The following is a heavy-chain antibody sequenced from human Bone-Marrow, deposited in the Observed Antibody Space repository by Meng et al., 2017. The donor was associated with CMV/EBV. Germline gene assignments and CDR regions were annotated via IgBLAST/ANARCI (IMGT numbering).Heavy chain of an antibody. V-gene: IGHV2-5*01. J-gene: IGHJ3*02. CDR1: GFSLSTSGVG. CDR2: IYWNDDK. Sequence: YGPTLVKPTQTLTLTCTFSGFSLSTSGVGVGWICQPPGKALEWLALIYWNDDKRYSPSLKSRLTITKDTSKNQVVLTMTNMDPVDTATYYCAHLYYDILTGYHRAFDIWGQGTMVTVSS. CDR3: AHLYYDILTGYHRAFDI. D-gene: IGHD3-9*01.